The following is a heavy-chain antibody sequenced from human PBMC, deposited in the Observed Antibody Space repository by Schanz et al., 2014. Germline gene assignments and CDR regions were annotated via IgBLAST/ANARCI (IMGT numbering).Heavy chain of an antibody. CDR1: GFTFSTYW. Sequence: EVQLVESGGGLVQPGGSLRLSCAASGFTFSTYWMHWVRQAPGKGLEWVSAITGSGSKTYYADSVKGRFTIARDNSKNTLFLQMDSLRVEDTAVYYCMAMGRNTSHYFDHWGQGTLVTVSS. V-gene: IGHV3-23*04. CDR2: ITGSGSKT. D-gene: IGHD1-1*01. CDR3: MAMGRNTSHYFDH. J-gene: IGHJ4*02.